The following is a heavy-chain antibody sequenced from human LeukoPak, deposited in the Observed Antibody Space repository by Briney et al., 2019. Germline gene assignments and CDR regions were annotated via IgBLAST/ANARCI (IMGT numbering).Heavy chain of an antibody. CDR1: GFTFSSSG. J-gene: IGHJ4*02. Sequence: PGGSLRLSCAASGFTFSSSGMHWVRQAPGKGLEWVAVIWYDGSNKYYVDSVKGRFTISRDNSKNTLYLQMNTLRAEDTAVYYCTRGNGYSYGYLDYWGQGTLVTVSP. CDR3: TRGNGYSYGYLDY. D-gene: IGHD5-18*01. CDR2: IWYDGSNK. V-gene: IGHV3-33*01.